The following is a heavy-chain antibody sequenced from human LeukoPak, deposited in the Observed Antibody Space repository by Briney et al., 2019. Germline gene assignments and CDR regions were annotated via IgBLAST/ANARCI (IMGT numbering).Heavy chain of an antibody. CDR2: INAGNGNT. V-gene: IGHV1-3*01. J-gene: IGHJ4*02. CDR1: GYTFTSYA. Sequence: ASVKVSCKASGYTFTSYAMHWVRQAPGQRLEWMGWINAGNGNTKYSQKFRGRVTITRDTSASTAYMELSSLRSEDTAVYYCARAGGRSSSWKVWGQGTLVTVSS. CDR3: ARAGGRSSSWKV. D-gene: IGHD6-13*01.